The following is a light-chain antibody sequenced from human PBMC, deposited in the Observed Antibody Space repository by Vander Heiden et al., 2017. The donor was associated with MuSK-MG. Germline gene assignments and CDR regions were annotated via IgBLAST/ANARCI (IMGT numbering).Light chain of an antibody. CDR2: RNN. V-gene: IGLV1-44*01. CDR3: AAWDDSLNGPV. J-gene: IGLJ2*01. Sequence: QSVLTQPPSASGTPGQRVTISCSGSSSNIGSNTVNWYQQLPGTAPKLLIYRNNQRPSGVPDRFSGSKSGTSASLAISGLQSEDEADYYCAAWDDSLNGPVFGGGTKLTAL. CDR1: SSNIGSNT.